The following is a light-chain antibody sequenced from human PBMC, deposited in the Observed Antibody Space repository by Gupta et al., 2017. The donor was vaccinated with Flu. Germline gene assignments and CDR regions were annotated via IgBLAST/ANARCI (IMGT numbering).Light chain of an antibody. CDR2: DAS. J-gene: IGKJ3*01. CDR1: QSVSNN. Sequence: EIVLTQPPATLSLSPGERATLSCRASQSVSNNLAWYQQKPGQAPRLLIYDASKRATGIPARFSGSGSGTDFTLTINSLEPEDFAIYYCQQRGNFFGPGTKVDIK. V-gene: IGKV3-11*01. CDR3: QQRGNF.